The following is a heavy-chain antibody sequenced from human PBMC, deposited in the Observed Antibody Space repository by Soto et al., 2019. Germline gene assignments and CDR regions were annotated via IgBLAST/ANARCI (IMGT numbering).Heavy chain of an antibody. D-gene: IGHD5-18*01. V-gene: IGHV1-46*01. CDR2: IAPSGGST. CDR3: ARGNLNTAMDSVYFQH. Sequence: SVKVSCKASRYTYTSYYMHWLRQAPGHELEWIVIIAPSGGSTSYAQKFQGRVTITRDTSTRTVYMELSSLRSEDTAVYYFARGNLNTAMDSVYFQHWGQGTLVTVSS. J-gene: IGHJ1*01. CDR1: RYTYTSYY.